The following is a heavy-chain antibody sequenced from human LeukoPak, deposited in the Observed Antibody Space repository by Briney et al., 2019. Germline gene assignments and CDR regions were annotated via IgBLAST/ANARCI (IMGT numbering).Heavy chain of an antibody. CDR1: GFTFSSYW. CDR2: IKQDGSEK. J-gene: IGHJ4*02. D-gene: IGHD5-18*01. CDR3: ARAPLKRGYSYGYLDY. V-gene: IGHV3-7*01. Sequence: GGSLRLSCAASGFTFSSYWMSWVRQAPGKGLEWVANIKQDGSEKYYVDSVKGRFTISRDNAKNSLYLQMNSLRAEDTAVYYCARAPLKRGYSYGYLDYWGQGTLVTVSS.